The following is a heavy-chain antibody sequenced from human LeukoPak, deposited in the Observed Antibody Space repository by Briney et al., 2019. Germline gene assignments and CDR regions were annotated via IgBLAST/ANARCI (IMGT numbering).Heavy chain of an antibody. CDR2: INHSGST. Sequence: SETLSLTCAVYGGSFSGYYWSWIRQPPGKGLEWIGEINHSGSTNYNPSLKSRVTMSVDTSKNQFSLKLSSVTAADTAVYYCARSYSRITFNWFDPWGQGTLVTVSS. D-gene: IGHD3-10*01. V-gene: IGHV4-34*01. CDR1: GGSFSGYY. CDR3: ARSYSRITFNWFDP. J-gene: IGHJ5*02.